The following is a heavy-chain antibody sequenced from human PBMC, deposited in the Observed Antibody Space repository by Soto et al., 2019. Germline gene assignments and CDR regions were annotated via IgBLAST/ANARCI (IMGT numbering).Heavy chain of an antibody. J-gene: IGHJ5*02. CDR1: GFTFSSYA. Sequence: EVQLLESGGGLVQPGGSLRLSCAASGFTFSSYAMSWVRQAPGKGLEWVSAISGSGGSTYYADSVKGRFTISRDNSKNTLYLQMNSLRAEDTAVYYCAKGDIVVVPAATNEFDPWGQGTLVTVSS. CDR3: AKGDIVVVPAATNEFDP. CDR2: ISGSGGST. V-gene: IGHV3-23*01. D-gene: IGHD2-2*01.